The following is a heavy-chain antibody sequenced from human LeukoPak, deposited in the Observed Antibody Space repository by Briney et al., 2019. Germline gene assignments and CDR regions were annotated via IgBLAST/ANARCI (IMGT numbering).Heavy chain of an antibody. CDR2: LDYDGTT. V-gene: IGHV4-59*08. D-gene: IGHD3-22*01. CDR1: GDSISRSY. CDR3: ARIRYYYDTYGYSPLYYFDN. Sequence: SETLSLTCSVSGDSISRSYWGWIRQPPGKRLEWIGYLDYDGTTNNNPSLTSRVTISRDMSTNQFSLKLRSVTAADTAVYYCARIRYYYDTYGYSPLYYFDNWGQGTLVTVSS. J-gene: IGHJ4*02.